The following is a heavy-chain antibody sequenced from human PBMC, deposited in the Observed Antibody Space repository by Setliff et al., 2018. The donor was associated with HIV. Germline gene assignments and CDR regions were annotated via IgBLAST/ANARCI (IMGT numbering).Heavy chain of an antibody. CDR2: IHHSGSA. J-gene: IGHJ5*02. D-gene: IGHD3-16*01. CDR1: SGSITSSNW. Sequence: SETLSLTCAVSSGSITSSNWWNWVRQPPGKGLEWIGEIHHSGSAKYNPSLKSRVTISVETSKSQFSLKLNSVTAADSAIYYCARGISTNAYWHGAPYNWFDPWGQGILVTVSS. V-gene: IGHV4-4*02. CDR3: ARGISTNAYWHGAPYNWFDP.